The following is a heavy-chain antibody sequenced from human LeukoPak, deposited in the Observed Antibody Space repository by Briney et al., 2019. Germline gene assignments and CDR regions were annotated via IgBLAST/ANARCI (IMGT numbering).Heavy chain of an antibody. D-gene: IGHD6-13*01. CDR2: SSSSSSYI. CDR1: GFTFSSYS. CDR3: AREGIAAAGTNDY. J-gene: IGHJ4*02. Sequence: NPGRSLRLSCAASGFTFSSYSMNWVRQAPGKGLEWVSSSSSSSSYIYYADSLKGRFTISRDNAKNSLYLQMNSLRAEDTAVYYCAREGIAAAGTNDYWGQGTLVTVSS. V-gene: IGHV3-21*01.